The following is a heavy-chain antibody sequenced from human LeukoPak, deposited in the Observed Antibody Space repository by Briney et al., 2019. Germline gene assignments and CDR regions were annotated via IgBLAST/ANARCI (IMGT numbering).Heavy chain of an antibody. D-gene: IGHD3-22*01. CDR3: ATPLDYYDRSDSHQGGD. CDR1: GFTFSNYW. J-gene: IGHJ4*02. V-gene: IGHV3-7*03. CDR2: INLDGSQK. Sequence: GSLRLSCAASGFTFSNYWMAWVRQAPGKGPEWVANINLDGSQKYYVDSVKGRFTISRDNAKNSLYLQMNSLRAEDTAVYYCATPLDYYDRSDSHQGGDWGQGTLVTVSS.